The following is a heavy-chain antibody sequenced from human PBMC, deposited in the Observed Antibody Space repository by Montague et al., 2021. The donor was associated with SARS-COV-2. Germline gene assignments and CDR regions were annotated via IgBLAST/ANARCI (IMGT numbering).Heavy chain of an antibody. Sequence: TLSLTCIVSGGSISSGGYYWSWIRQHPGKGLEWIGYIYYSGSTYYNLSLKSRLSISLDTSKNHFSLRLSSVTAADTAVYYCARSESPSYSSSPFDYWGQGTLVTVSS. D-gene: IGHD6-13*01. CDR2: IYYSGST. CDR1: GGSISSGGYY. V-gene: IGHV4-31*03. CDR3: ARSESPSYSSSPFDY. J-gene: IGHJ4*02.